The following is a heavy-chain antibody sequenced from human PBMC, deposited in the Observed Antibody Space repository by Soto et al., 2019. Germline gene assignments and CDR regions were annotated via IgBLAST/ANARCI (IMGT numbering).Heavy chain of an antibody. Sequence: PLETLSLTCTVSGGSISSGDYYWSWIRQPPGKGLEWIGYIYYSGSTYYNPSLKSRVTISVDTSKNQFSLKLSSVTAADTAVYYCASHCSSTSCYAGLLYGSGSQDAFDIWGQGTMVTVSS. D-gene: IGHD2-2*01. CDR3: ASHCSSTSCYAGLLYGSGSQDAFDI. CDR1: GGSISSGDYY. CDR2: IYYSGST. J-gene: IGHJ3*02. V-gene: IGHV4-30-4*01.